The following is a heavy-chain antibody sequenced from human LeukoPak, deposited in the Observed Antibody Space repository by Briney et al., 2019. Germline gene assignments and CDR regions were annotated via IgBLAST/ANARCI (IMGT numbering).Heavy chain of an antibody. J-gene: IGHJ3*02. Sequence: GGSLRLSCAASGFIFSVNYMTWVRQAPGKGLEWVSVIYSGGNTYYSVSVKGRFTISRDNSKNTLFLQMNSLKSEDTAMYYCARAVGFHDPFDIWGQGTVVAVSS. CDR1: GFIFSVNY. V-gene: IGHV3-66*02. CDR3: ARAVGFHDPFDI. CDR2: IYSGGNT. D-gene: IGHD3-3*01.